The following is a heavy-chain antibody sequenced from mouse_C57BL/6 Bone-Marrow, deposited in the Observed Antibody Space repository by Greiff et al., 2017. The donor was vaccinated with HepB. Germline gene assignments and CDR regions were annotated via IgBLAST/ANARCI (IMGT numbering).Heavy chain of an antibody. J-gene: IGHJ2*01. Sequence: QVQLQQSGAELAKPGASVKLSCKASGYTFTSYWMHWVKQRPGQGLEWIGYINPSSGYTKYNQKFKDKATLNADKSSSTAYMQLSSLTYEDSAVYYCARKITFPWDYWGQGTTLTVSS. CDR3: ARKITFPWDY. D-gene: IGHD2-4*01. CDR2: INPSSGYT. CDR1: GYTFTSYW. V-gene: IGHV1-7*01.